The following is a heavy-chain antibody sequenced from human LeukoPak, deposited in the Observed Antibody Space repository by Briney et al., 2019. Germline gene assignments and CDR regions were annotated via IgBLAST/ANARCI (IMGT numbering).Heavy chain of an antibody. Sequence: SETLSLTCTVSGSSISSYYWSWIRQPPGKGLEWIGYIYYSGSTNYNPSLKSRVTISVDTSKNQFSLKLSSVTAADTAVYYCARQEAAFDAFDIWGQGTMVTVSS. CDR2: IYYSGST. V-gene: IGHV4-59*08. CDR1: GSSISSYY. D-gene: IGHD6-25*01. J-gene: IGHJ3*02. CDR3: ARQEAAFDAFDI.